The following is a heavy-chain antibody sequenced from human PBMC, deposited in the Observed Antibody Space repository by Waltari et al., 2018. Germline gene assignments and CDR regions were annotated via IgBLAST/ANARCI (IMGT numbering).Heavy chain of an antibody. D-gene: IGHD6-13*01. CDR2: IYYSGST. J-gene: IGHJ5*02. Sequence: QVQLQESGPGLVKPSETLSLTCTVSGGSISSYYWSWIRPPPGKGLEWIGYIYYSGSTNYNPSLKSRVTISVDTSKNQFSLKLSSVTAADTAVCYCARETYRIAAAGRRDNWFDPWGQGTLVTVSS. CDR1: GGSISSYY. CDR3: ARETYRIAAAGRRDNWFDP. V-gene: IGHV4-59*01.